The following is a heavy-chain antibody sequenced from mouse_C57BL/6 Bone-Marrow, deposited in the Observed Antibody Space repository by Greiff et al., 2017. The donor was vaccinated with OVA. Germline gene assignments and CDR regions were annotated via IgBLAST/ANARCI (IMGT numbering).Heavy chain of an antibody. D-gene: IGHD4-1*01. Sequence: EVKVEESGGGLVQPGESLKLSCESNEYEFPSHDMSWVRKTPEKRLELVAAINSDGGSTYYPDTMERRFIISRDNTKKTLYLQMSSLRSEDTALYYCARQANWYWYFDVWGTGTTVTVSS. CDR2: INSDGGST. CDR3: ARQANWYWYFDV. J-gene: IGHJ1*03. V-gene: IGHV5-2*03. CDR1: EYEFPSHD.